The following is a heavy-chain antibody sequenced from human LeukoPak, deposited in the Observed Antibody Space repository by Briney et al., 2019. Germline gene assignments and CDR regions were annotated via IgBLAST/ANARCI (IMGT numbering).Heavy chain of an antibody. CDR3: AKDKKQWQSDY. Sequence: GGSLRLSCAASGFTFSTYGMSWVRQAPGKGLEWVSAISGSGGSTYYADSVKGRFTISRDNSKNTLYLQMNSLRAEDTAVYYCAKDKKQWQSDYWGQGTLVTVSS. V-gene: IGHV3-23*01. J-gene: IGHJ4*02. D-gene: IGHD6-19*01. CDR1: GFTFSTYG. CDR2: ISGSGGST.